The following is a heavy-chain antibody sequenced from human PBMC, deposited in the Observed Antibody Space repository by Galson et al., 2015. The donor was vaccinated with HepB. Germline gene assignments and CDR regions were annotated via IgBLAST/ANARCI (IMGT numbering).Heavy chain of an antibody. D-gene: IGHD5-24*01. CDR3: ARVGPGRDGNNDGAPDN. J-gene: IGHJ3*01. CDR2: TLYRSKWSF. Sequence: CAISGDSVSSNRAAWNWIRQFPSRGLEWLGRTLYRSKWSFDYAPSVASRIIINPDTSKNQVSLQLNSVTPEDTTVCYCARVGPGRDGNNDGAPDNGDQATLVTVSS. CDR1: GDSVSSNRAA. V-gene: IGHV6-1*01.